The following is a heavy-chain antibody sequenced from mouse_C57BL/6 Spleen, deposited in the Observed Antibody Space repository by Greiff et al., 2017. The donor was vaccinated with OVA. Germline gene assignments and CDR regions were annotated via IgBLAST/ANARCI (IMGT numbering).Heavy chain of an antibody. CDR1: GYTFTSYW. Sequence: VQLQQSGTVLARPGASVKMSCKTSGYTFTSYWMHWVKQRPRQGLEWIGAIYPGNSDTSYNQKFKGKAKLTAVTSASTAYMELSSLTNEDSAVYYCTRYGSSPHWYFDVWGTGTTVTVSS. CDR2: IYPGNSDT. V-gene: IGHV1-5*01. J-gene: IGHJ1*03. CDR3: TRYGSSPHWYFDV. D-gene: IGHD1-1*01.